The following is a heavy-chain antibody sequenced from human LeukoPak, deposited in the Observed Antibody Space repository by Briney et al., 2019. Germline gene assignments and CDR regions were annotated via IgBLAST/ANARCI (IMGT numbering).Heavy chain of an antibody. CDR1: GFTFSDFG. CDR3: TRFLDYYDSSGYYGIDY. Sequence: GGSLRLSCAASGFTFSDFGIHWVRQASGKGLEWVGRIRSKGNIYATAYAASVKGRFTISRDDSKNTAYLQMNSQRTEDTAVYYCTRFLDYYDSSGYYGIDYWGQGTLVTVSS. D-gene: IGHD3-22*01. J-gene: IGHJ4*02. V-gene: IGHV3-73*01. CDR2: IRSKGNIYAT.